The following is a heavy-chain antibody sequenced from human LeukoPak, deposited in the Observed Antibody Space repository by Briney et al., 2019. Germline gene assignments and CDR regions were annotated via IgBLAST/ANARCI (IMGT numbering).Heavy chain of an antibody. CDR1: GFPFNTYA. Sequence: GGSLRLSCAASGFPFNTYAMSWVRQAPGKGLDWVSSITGSGNTTYYADSVKGRFTISRDNSKNTLYLQMISLRAEDTALYHCAKGQAMASNWGQGTLVTVSP. CDR2: ITGSGNTT. D-gene: IGHD2-8*01. V-gene: IGHV3-23*01. CDR3: AKGQAMASN. J-gene: IGHJ4*02.